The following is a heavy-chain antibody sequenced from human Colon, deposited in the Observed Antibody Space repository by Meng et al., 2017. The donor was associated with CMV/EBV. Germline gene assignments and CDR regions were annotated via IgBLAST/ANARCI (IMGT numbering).Heavy chain of an antibody. D-gene: IGHD2-15*01. J-gene: IGHJ4*02. CDR3: ARDAVVEAPTRSRVGYFDY. CDR2: ISYDGSNI. CDR1: GFTFSHYA. Sequence: GGSLRLSCSASGFTFSHYAMHWVRQAPGTGLEWVALISYDGSNILYSDSVEGRFTISRDNSKDTLFLQMNSLKAEDTAVYSCARDAVVEAPTRSRVGYFDYWGQGTLVTVSS. V-gene: IGHV3-30*04.